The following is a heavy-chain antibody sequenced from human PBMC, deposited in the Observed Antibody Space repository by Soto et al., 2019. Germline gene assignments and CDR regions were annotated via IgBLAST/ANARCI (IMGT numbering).Heavy chain of an antibody. CDR3: ARVYYDYIWGSYPLVY. D-gene: IGHD3-16*02. CDR1: GFTFSSHW. J-gene: IGHJ4*02. V-gene: IGHV3-7*01. CDR2: IKQDGSEK. Sequence: AGSLRLSCAASGFTFSSHWMSWVRQAPGKGLEWLASIKQDGSEKHYVDSVKGRFTISRDNAKNSPYLQMNSLRVEDTAVYYCARVYYDYIWGSYPLVYWGQGTLVTVSS.